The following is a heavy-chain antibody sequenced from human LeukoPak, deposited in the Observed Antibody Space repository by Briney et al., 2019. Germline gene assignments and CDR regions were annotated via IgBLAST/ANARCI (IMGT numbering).Heavy chain of an antibody. D-gene: IGHD2-15*01. CDR3: AREYCSGGSCYPDY. Sequence: PSETLSLTCTVSGGSISSYYWSWIRQPPGKGLEWVGYIYYSGSTNYNPSLKSRVTISVDTSKNQFSLKLSSVTAADTAVYYCAREYCSGGSCYPDYWGQGTLVTVSS. CDR2: IYYSGST. V-gene: IGHV4-59*01. CDR1: GGSISSYY. J-gene: IGHJ4*02.